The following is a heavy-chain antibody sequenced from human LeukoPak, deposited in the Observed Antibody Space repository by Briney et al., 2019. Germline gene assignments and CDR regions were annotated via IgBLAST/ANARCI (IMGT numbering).Heavy chain of an antibody. Sequence: GRSLRLSCAASGFTFSSYGMPWVRQAPGKGLEGVAVISYDGSNKYYADSVKGRFTISRDNSKNTLYLQMNSLRAEDTAVYYCAQDPLGAIRRYFDWFLNWFDPWGQGTLVTVSS. CDR2: ISYDGSNK. D-gene: IGHD3-9*01. J-gene: IGHJ5*02. CDR3: AQDPLGAIRRYFDWFLNWFDP. CDR1: GFTFSSYG. V-gene: IGHV3-30*18.